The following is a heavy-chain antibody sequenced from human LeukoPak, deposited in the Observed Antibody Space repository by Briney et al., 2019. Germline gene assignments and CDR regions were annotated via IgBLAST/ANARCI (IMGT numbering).Heavy chain of an antibody. CDR2: IYISGTT. V-gene: IGHV4-59*01. CDR1: GGSISTYY. J-gene: IGHJ4*02. CDR3: ARWSPSYYDL. Sequence: SETLSLTCTVSGGSISTYYWSWIRQPPGKGLEWIGYIYISGTTNYNPSLRSRVTISVDTAKNQFSLKLSSVTAADTAVYYCARWSPSYYDLWGQGTLVTVSS.